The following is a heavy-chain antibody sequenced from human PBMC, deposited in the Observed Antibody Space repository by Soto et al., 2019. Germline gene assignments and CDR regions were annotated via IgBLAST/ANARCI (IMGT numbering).Heavy chain of an antibody. Sequence: EVQLLESGGGLVQPGGSLRLSCAASGFTFSSYAMSWVRQAPGKGLEWVSAISGSGGSTYYADSVKGRFTISRDNSKNTLYLQMNSLRAEDTAVYYCAKDPISTWELPSADYFDYWGQGTLVTVSS. D-gene: IGHD1-26*01. CDR2: ISGSGGST. CDR3: AKDPISTWELPSADYFDY. V-gene: IGHV3-23*01. CDR1: GFTFSSYA. J-gene: IGHJ4*02.